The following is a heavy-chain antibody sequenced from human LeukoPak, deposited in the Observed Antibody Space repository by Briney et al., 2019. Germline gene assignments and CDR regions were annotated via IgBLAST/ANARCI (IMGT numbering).Heavy chain of an antibody. CDR3: ARTYSSSFFDP. CDR1: GGSISSSSYY. CDR2: IYYSGST. V-gene: IGHV4-39*07. J-gene: IGHJ5*02. Sequence: SETLSLTCTVSGGSISSSSYYWGWIRQPPGQGLEWIGSIYYSGSTYYNPSLKSRVTISVDTSKNQFSLKLSSVTAADTAVYYCARTYSSSFFDPWGQGTLVTVSS. D-gene: IGHD6-6*01.